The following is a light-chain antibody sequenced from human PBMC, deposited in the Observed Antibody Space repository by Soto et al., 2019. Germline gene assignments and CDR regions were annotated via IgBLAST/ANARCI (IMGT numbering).Light chain of an antibody. CDR1: STDFVSYNR. Sequence: QSALTQPPSVSGSPGQSVTISCTGTSTDFVSYNRASWYQQPPGTAPKLMIYEVSMRPSGVPDRFSGSKSGNTASLTISGLQAADEADYSCSLYTSENAYVFGTGTKGTV. CDR2: EVS. CDR3: SLYTSENAYV. V-gene: IGLV2-18*01. J-gene: IGLJ1*01.